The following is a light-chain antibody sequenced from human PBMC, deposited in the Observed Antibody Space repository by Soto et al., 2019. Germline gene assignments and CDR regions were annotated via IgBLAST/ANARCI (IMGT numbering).Light chain of an antibody. V-gene: IGKV1-17*01. Sequence: DIQMTQSPSSLSASVGDRVTITCRASQGIRNDLGWYQQKPGKAPKRLIYAASSLQSGVPSRFSGSGSGTDFTFTISRLQPEDIATYYCQQYENLPTFGQGTRLEI. J-gene: IGKJ5*01. CDR1: QGIRND. CDR2: AAS. CDR3: QQYENLPT.